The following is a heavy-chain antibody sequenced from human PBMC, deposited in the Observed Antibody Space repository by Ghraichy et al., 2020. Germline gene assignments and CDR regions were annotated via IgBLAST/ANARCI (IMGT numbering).Heavy chain of an antibody. V-gene: IGHV4-59*01. Sequence: GSLRLSCTVSGGSISSYYWSWIRQPPGKGLEWIGYIYYSGSTNYNPSLKSRVTISVDTSKNQFSLKLSSVTAADTAVYYCARSYSGSYRMNFDYWGQGTLVTVSS. D-gene: IGHD1-26*01. J-gene: IGHJ4*02. CDR2: IYYSGST. CDR3: ARSYSGSYRMNFDY. CDR1: GGSISSYY.